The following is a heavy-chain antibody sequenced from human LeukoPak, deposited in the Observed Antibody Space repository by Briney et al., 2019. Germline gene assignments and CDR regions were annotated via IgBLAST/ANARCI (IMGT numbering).Heavy chain of an antibody. CDR3: ARSGRGDIVVVPAAPHMDV. CDR2: IYYSGST. Sequence: GSLRLSCAASGFTVSSNYMSWVRQPPGKGLEWIGYIYYSGSTNYNPSLKSRVTISVDTSKNQFSLKLSSVTAADTAVYYCARSGRGDIVVVPAAPHMDVWGKGTTVTVSS. J-gene: IGHJ6*03. CDR1: GFTVSSNY. D-gene: IGHD2-2*01. V-gene: IGHV4-59*02.